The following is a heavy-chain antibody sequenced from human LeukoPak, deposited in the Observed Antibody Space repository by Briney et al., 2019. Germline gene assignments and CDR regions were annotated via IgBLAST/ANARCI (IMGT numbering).Heavy chain of an antibody. Sequence: PSETLSLTCTVSGGSISGSSYYWGWIRQPPGKGLEWIGSIYYSGSTYYNPSLKSRVTISVDTSKNQFSLKLNSVTATDTAVYYCARVWGSSYYYYGMDVWGQGTTVTVSS. D-gene: IGHD7-27*01. J-gene: IGHJ6*02. V-gene: IGHV4-39*02. CDR1: GGSISGSSYY. CDR3: ARVWGSSYYYYGMDV. CDR2: IYYSGST.